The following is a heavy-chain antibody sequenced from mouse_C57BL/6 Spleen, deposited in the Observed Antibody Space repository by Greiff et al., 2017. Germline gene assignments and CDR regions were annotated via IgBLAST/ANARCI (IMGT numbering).Heavy chain of an antibody. CDR3: AKNPGWLLHDYAMDY. Sequence: QVQLQQSGPGLVQPSQSLSITCTVSGFSLTSYGVHWVRQSPGKGLEWLGVIWRGGSTDYNAAFMSRLSSTKDNSKRQVFFKMNSLQADDTAIYYCAKNPGWLLHDYAMDYWGQGTSVTVSS. CDR2: IWRGGST. D-gene: IGHD2-3*01. J-gene: IGHJ4*01. CDR1: GFSLTSYG. V-gene: IGHV2-5*01.